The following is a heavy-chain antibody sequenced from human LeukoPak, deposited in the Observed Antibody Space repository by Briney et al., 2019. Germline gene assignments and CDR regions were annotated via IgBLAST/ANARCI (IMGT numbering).Heavy chain of an antibody. Sequence: PGGSLRLSCAASGFTFSNYAMTWVRQAQGKGLQWVSPITGSGGTTYYADSVKGRFAISRDNSKNTLYLQMNSLRAEDTAVYYCATLMRGPTGYSGYGGEDYWGQGTLVTVSS. J-gene: IGHJ4*02. CDR2: ITGSGGTT. D-gene: IGHD5-12*01. CDR1: GFTFSNYA. V-gene: IGHV3-23*01. CDR3: ATLMRGPTGYSGYGGEDY.